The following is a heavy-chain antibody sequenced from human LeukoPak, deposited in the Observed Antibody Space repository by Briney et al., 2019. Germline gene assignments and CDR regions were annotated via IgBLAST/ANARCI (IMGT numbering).Heavy chain of an antibody. CDR2: ITGDGGGS. V-gene: IGHV3-23*01. Sequence: GGSLRLSCAASGFTFSNYAMSWVRQAPGKGLEWVSAITGDGGGSYYADSVKGRFTISRDNSKNTLYLQVTSLRAEDTAVYYCAKRDAYDTSGFSPLFDYWGQGTLVTVSS. CDR1: GFTFSNYA. D-gene: IGHD3-22*01. CDR3: AKRDAYDTSGFSPLFDY. J-gene: IGHJ4*02.